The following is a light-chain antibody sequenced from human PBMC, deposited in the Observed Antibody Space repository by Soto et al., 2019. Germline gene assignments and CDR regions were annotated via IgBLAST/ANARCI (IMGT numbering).Light chain of an antibody. J-gene: IGKJ5*01. CDR1: QSLSGGY. CDR3: EQNASLTIT. V-gene: IGKV3-20*01. CDR2: SAS. Sequence: EIVLTQSPGTLSLSPGERATLSCRTSQSLSGGYLAWFQQKPGQTPRLLIYSASNRATGIPDRFSGSGSGTDFTLTISRLEPEDFVVYYCEQNASLTITFGQETRLEIK.